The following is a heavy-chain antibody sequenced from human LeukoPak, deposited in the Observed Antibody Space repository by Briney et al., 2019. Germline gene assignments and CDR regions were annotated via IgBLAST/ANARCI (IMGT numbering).Heavy chain of an antibody. D-gene: IGHD3-9*01. CDR3: ARWYYDILTGYPSALRS. CDR2: INQDGSEK. J-gene: IGHJ4*02. V-gene: IGHV3-7*01. CDR1: GYTFSSYW. Sequence: PGGSVRLSCAASGYTFSSYWMSWVRQAPGKGLEWVANINQDGSEKYYVDSVKGRFTISRDNAKNSLYLQMNSLRAEDTAVYYCARWYYDILTGYPSALRSWGQGTLVTVSS.